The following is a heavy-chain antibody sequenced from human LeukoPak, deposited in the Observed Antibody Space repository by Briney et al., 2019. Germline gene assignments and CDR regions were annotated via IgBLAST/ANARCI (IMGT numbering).Heavy chain of an antibody. Sequence: SETLSLTCTVSGGSISSSSYYWGWIRQPPGKGLEWIGSIYYSGSTYYNPSLKSRVTISVDTSKNQFSLKLSSVTAADTAVYYCARAALRTPLTYFDYWGQGTLVTVSS. CDR1: GGSISSSSYY. V-gene: IGHV4-39*07. D-gene: IGHD5-12*01. CDR2: IYYSGST. CDR3: ARAALRTPLTYFDY. J-gene: IGHJ4*02.